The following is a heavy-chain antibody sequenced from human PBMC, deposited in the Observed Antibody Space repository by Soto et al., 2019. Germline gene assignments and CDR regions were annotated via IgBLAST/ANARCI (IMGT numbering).Heavy chain of an antibody. CDR3: ARGPTGYWYFDL. Sequence: GGALRLSCSASGFNFNDYAMHWVRQAPGKGLEWVSLISWDGTTTYYADSVKGRFTISKDSSKKSLYLQMDSLRADDAALYYCARGPTGYWYFDLWGRGTPVTVSS. J-gene: IGHJ2*01. CDR2: ISWDGTTT. CDR1: GFNFNDYA. V-gene: IGHV3-43D*04.